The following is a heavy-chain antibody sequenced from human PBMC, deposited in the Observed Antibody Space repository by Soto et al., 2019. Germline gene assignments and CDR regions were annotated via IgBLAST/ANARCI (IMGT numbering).Heavy chain of an antibody. J-gene: IGHJ4*02. CDR2: ISAYTGNT. Sequence: QVQLVQSGGEVKKPGASVKVSCKASGYIFNSFGISWVRQAPGQGLEWMGWISAYTGNTKYAQNYQGSVTMTTDTPTSTAYMELRSLRSDDTAVYYCARRWTTGEIDYWGQGTLVTVSS. D-gene: IGHD4-17*01. CDR1: GYIFNSFG. V-gene: IGHV1-18*01. CDR3: ARRWTTGEIDY.